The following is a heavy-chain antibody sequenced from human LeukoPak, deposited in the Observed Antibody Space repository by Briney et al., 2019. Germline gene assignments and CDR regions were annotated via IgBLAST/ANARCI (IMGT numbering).Heavy chain of an antibody. CDR1: GVTFNDFG. D-gene: IGHD6-6*01. Sequence: GGSLRLSCQASGVTFNDFGKSWVRQAPGKGLEWVSGINWNGRSTGYADSVKGRFTISRDNAKNTLHLQMNSLRAEDTALYYCARREYTGFDYWGRGSLVTVSS. CDR2: INWNGRST. CDR3: ARREYTGFDY. V-gene: IGHV3-20*04. J-gene: IGHJ4*02.